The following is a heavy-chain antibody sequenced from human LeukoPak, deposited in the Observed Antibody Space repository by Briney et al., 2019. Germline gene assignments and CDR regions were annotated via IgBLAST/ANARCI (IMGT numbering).Heavy chain of an antibody. CDR3: AKEVDS. CDR1: GFTFSSYG. J-gene: IGHJ4*02. CDR2: ISYDGSNK. Sequence: GRSLRLSCAASGFTFSSYGMHWARQAPGKGLEWVAVISYDGSNKYYADSVKDRFTISRDNSKNTLYLQMNSLRAEDTAVYYCAKEVDSWGQGTLVTVSS. V-gene: IGHV3-30*18.